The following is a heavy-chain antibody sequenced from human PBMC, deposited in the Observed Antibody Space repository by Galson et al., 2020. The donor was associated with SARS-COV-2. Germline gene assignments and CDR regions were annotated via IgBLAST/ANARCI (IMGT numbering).Heavy chain of an antibody. J-gene: IGHJ6*02. Sequence: GGSLRLSCAASDFTFRNYAMHWVRQSPGKGLEWVAVIWYDGSNKYYTDSVKGRFIISRDNSKKTLYLQMNSLRAEDTAVYYCAINPLRGGRYYYGMDVWGQGTTVTVSS. D-gene: IGHD3-10*01. CDR3: AINPLRGGRYYYGMDV. CDR1: DFTFRNYA. CDR2: IWYDGSNK. V-gene: IGHV3-33*01.